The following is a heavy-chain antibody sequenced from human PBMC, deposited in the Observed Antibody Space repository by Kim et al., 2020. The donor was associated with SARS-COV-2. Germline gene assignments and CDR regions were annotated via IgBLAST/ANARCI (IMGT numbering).Heavy chain of an antibody. J-gene: IGHJ6*02. CDR2: YT. D-gene: IGHD2-8*01. Sequence: YTNYSPSFQGHVTISADKSISTAYLQWSSLKASDTAMYYCARGVYGHMDVWGQGTTVTVSS. V-gene: IGHV5-10-1*01. CDR3: ARGVYGHMDV.